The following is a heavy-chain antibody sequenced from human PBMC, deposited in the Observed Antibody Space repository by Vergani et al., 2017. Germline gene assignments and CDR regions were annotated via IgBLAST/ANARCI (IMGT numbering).Heavy chain of an antibody. J-gene: IGHJ6*02. CDR3: VRGTKDTRDYYGLEV. V-gene: IGHV3-21*06. CDR2: ISGSERYI. CDR1: GFTFNEYI. Sequence: EGQLVESGGGLAKPGGSLRLSCAASGFTFNEYIMNWVRQAPGKGLEWVSSISGSERYIFYAASLKGRVTISRNNAENSLDLQLSNLRVDDTGVYYCVRGTKDTRDYYGLEVGGQGTTVTVSS. D-gene: IGHD2-15*01.